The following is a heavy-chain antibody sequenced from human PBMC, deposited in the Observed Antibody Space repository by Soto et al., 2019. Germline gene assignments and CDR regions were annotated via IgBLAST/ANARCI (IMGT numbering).Heavy chain of an antibody. CDR2: IIPIFGTA. V-gene: IGHV1-69*12. Sequence: QVQLVQSGAEVKKPGSSVKVSCKASGGTFSSYAISWVRQAPGQGLEWMGGIIPIFGTANYAQKFQGRVTITADVSTSTAYMELSSLRSEDTAVYYCARDSSGGSYQSPYGMDVWGQGTTVTVSS. D-gene: IGHD2-15*01. J-gene: IGHJ6*02. CDR3: ARDSSGGSYQSPYGMDV. CDR1: GGTFSSYA.